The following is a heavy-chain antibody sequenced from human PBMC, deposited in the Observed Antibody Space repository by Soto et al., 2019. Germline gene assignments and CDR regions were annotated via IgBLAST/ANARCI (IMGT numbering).Heavy chain of an antibody. CDR2: ISGSGGST. CDR3: AKDRSLGAARPQGTFDY. V-gene: IGHV3-23*01. CDR1: GFTFSSYA. Sequence: EVQLLESGGGLVQPGGSLRLSCAASGFTFSSYAMSWVRQAPGKGLEWVSAISGSGGSTYYADSVKGRFTISRDNSKNTLYLQMNSLRAEDTAVYYCAKDRSLGAARPQGTFDYWGQGTLVTVSS. D-gene: IGHD6-6*01. J-gene: IGHJ4*02.